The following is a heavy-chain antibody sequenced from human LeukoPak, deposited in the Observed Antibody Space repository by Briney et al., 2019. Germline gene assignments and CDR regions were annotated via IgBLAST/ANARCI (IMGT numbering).Heavy chain of an antibody. CDR1: GGSISSGGYS. CDR2: IYHSGST. V-gene: IGHV4-30-2*01. Sequence: SETLSLTCAVSGGSISSGGYSWSWIRQPPGKGLEWIGYIYHSGSTYYNPSLKSRATISVDRSKNQFSLKLSSVTAADTAVYHCARESGYSGYDYFDYWGQGTLVTVSS. D-gene: IGHD5-12*01. J-gene: IGHJ4*02. CDR3: ARESGYSGYDYFDY.